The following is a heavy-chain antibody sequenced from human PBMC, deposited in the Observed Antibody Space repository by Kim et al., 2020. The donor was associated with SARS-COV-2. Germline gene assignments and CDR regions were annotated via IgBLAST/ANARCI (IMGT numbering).Heavy chain of an antibody. Sequence: GGSLRLSCAASGFIFRNYGMHWARQAPGKGLEWVAVIWYDGSNKYYADSVKGRFTISRDNSKNTLYLQMNSLRAEDTAVYYCAKAPADGDYYYWGQGTLVTVSS. CDR3: AKAPADGDYYY. J-gene: IGHJ4*02. CDR1: GFIFRNYG. CDR2: IWYDGSNK. V-gene: IGHV3-33*06. D-gene: IGHD4-17*01.